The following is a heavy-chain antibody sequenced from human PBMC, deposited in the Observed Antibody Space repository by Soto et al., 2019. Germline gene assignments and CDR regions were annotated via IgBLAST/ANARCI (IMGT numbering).Heavy chain of an antibody. V-gene: IGHV1-69*02. CDR2: IIPILGIA. Sequence: QVQLVQSGAEVKKPGSSVKVSCKASGGTFSSYTISWVRQAPGQGLEWMGRIIPILGIANYAQKFQGRVTITADKSTKTAYMELSRLRSEDTAVYYCATDKDDYGDYGIDYWGQGTLVTVSS. D-gene: IGHD4-17*01. CDR3: ATDKDDYGDYGIDY. J-gene: IGHJ4*02. CDR1: GGTFSSYT.